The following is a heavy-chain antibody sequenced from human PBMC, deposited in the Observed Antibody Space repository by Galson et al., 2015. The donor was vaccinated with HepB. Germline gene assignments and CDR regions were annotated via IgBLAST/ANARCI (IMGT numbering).Heavy chain of an antibody. CDR3: ARASDLDY. Sequence: SLRLSCAASGFRFYSYSMNWVRQTPGKGLEWVSYIGSSSSIIKYADSVKDRFTISRDNAKNSLYLQMNSLRAEDTAVYYCARASDLDYWGQGTLVTVSS. CDR1: GFRFYSYS. V-gene: IGHV3-48*01. CDR2: IGSSSSII. D-gene: IGHD2-2*01. J-gene: IGHJ4*02.